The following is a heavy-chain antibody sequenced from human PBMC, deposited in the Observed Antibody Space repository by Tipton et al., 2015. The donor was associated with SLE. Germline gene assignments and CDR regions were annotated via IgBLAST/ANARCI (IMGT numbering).Heavy chain of an antibody. Sequence: TLSLTCAVYGGSFSGYSWRWIRQPPGKGLEWIGQTNPSGNTNYNPSLKSRVTISVDTSNNQLSLKLTSVTAADTAVYYCARGAKERITLVRVRPYYFDYWDQGSLVTVSS. CDR1: GGSFSGYS. CDR3: ARGAKERITLVRVRPYYFDY. J-gene: IGHJ4*01. D-gene: IGHD3-10*01. V-gene: IGHV4-34*01. CDR2: TNPSGNT.